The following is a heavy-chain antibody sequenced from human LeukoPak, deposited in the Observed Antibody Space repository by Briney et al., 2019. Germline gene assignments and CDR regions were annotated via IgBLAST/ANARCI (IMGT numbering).Heavy chain of an antibody. CDR1: GFTFSSYW. J-gene: IGHJ6*03. CDR2: IKQDGSEK. D-gene: IGHD6-13*01. V-gene: IGHV3-7*03. CDR3: AKGGRSSSWYSVPSFYYYYMDV. Sequence: PGGSLRLSCAASGFTFSSYWMSWVRQAPGKGLEWVANIKQDGSEKYYADSVKGRFTISRDNAKNSLYLQMNSLRAEDMALYYCAKGGRSSSWYSVPSFYYYYMDVWGKGTTVTVSS.